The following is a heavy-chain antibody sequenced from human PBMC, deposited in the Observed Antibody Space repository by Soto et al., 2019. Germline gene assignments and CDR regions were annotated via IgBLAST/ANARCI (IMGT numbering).Heavy chain of an antibody. D-gene: IGHD1-26*01. CDR1: GFAFSTYG. CDR2: TTSDGARI. Sequence: QVQLVESGGGVVQPGRSLRLSCAASGFAFSTYGMHWVRQAPGKGLEWVAVTTSDGARINYADPVKGRFTISRDNSRTTLYLQMNSLRIDDTAVYYCARKNPGREWELPEYWGQGTLVTVSS. J-gene: IGHJ4*02. V-gene: IGHV3-30*03. CDR3: ARKNPGREWELPEY.